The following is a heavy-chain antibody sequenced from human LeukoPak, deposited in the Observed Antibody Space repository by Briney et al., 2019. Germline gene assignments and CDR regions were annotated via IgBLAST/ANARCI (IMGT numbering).Heavy chain of an antibody. Sequence: AGGSLRLSCAASGFAFSSYAMSWVRQAPGKGLEWVSAISGSGGSTYYADSVKGRFTISRDNSKNTLYLQMNSLRAEDTAVYYCANDRLIAVAGMNYGMDVWGQGTTVTVSS. J-gene: IGHJ6*02. CDR2: ISGSGGST. V-gene: IGHV3-23*01. CDR3: ANDRLIAVAGMNYGMDV. D-gene: IGHD6-19*01. CDR1: GFAFSSYA.